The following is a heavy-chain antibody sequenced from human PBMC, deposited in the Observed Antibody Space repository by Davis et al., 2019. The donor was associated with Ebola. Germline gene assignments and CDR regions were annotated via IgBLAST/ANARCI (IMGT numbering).Heavy chain of an antibody. CDR1: GFTFSDYY. CDR2: VNQSGGA. Sequence: ESLKISCAASGFTFSDYYMSWIRQSPGKGLEWIGEVNQSGGASYNPSLTSRVTISVDSSTNHLSLRLTSVTAADTAVYYCARGLYGRRLRFWGQGTLVTVSS. CDR3: ARGLYGRRLRF. J-gene: IGHJ4*02. V-gene: IGHV4-34*01. D-gene: IGHD3-10*01.